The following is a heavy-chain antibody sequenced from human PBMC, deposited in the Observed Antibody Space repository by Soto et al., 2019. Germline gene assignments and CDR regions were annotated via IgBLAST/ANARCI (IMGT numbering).Heavy chain of an antibody. CDR3: ARGPDCSSTSCSLGAFGI. CDR2: IGTAGDT. D-gene: IGHD2-2*01. Sequence: PGGSLRLSWAASGFTFSSYDMHWVRQATGKGLEWVSAIGTAGDTYYPGSVKGRFTISRENAKNSLYPQMNSLRAGDTAVYYCARGPDCSSTSCSLGAFGIWGQGTMVTVSS. CDR1: GFTFSSYD. J-gene: IGHJ3*02. V-gene: IGHV3-13*04.